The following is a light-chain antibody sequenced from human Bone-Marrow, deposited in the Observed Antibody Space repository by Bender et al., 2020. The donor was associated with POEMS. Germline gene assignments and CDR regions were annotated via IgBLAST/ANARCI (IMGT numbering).Light chain of an antibody. V-gene: IGLV3-1*01. CDR2: QDT. CDR1: KLGEEY. Sequence: SYELTQPPSVSVSPGQTATITCSGEKLGEEYACWYQQKPGQSPVVVIYQDTKRPSGIPERFSGSTSGNTASLTISGLQADDEADYYCCSYASDNVLVFGGGTKLTVL. J-gene: IGLJ3*02. CDR3: CSYASDNVLV.